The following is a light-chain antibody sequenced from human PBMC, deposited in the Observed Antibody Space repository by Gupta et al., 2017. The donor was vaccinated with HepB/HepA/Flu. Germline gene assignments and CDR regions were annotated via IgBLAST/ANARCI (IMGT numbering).Light chain of an antibody. CDR3: SSYAGSNNWV. CDR1: SSDVGAYNY. CDR2: EVS. Sequence: QSALPQPPSASGSDGQSVTLSCPGTSSDVGAYNYVSWYQQHPGKAPKLMIYEVSKRPSGVPDRFSGSKSGNTASLTVSGLQAEDEADYYCSSYAGSNNWVFGGGTKLTVL. J-gene: IGLJ3*02. V-gene: IGLV2-8*01.